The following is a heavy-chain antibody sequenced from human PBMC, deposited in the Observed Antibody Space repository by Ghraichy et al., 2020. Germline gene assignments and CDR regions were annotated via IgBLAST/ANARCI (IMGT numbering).Heavy chain of an antibody. V-gene: IGHV3-11*06. CDR3: VRERQELGISGFDL. D-gene: IGHD1-7*01. J-gene: IGHJ5*02. CDR1: GFNFRDHY. Sequence: GGSLRLSCAASGFNFRDHYMSWIRQSPGKGLEWVSFISSRGRDTHYADSVRGRFTISRDEAKSSLYLQLNTLRVEDTAVYYCVRERQELGISGFDLWGQGALVTVSS. CDR2: ISSRGRDT.